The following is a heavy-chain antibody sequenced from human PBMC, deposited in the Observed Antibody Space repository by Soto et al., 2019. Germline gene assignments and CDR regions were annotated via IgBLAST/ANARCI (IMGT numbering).Heavy chain of an antibody. J-gene: IGHJ6*02. D-gene: IGHD3-22*01. CDR2: ISSSGSTI. Sequence: EVQLVESGGGLVQPGGSLRLSCAASGFTFSSYEMNWVRQAPGKGLEWVSYISSSGSTIYYADSVKGRFTISRDNAKNSLYLQMNSLRAEDTAVYYCAREGYDSSDFYYYYGMDVWGQGTTVTVSS. V-gene: IGHV3-48*03. CDR3: AREGYDSSDFYYYYGMDV. CDR1: GFTFSSYE.